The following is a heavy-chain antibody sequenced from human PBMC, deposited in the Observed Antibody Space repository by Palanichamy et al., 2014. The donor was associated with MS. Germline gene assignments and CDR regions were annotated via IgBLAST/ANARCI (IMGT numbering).Heavy chain of an antibody. J-gene: IGHJ4*02. V-gene: IGHV3-21*01. Sequence: EVQLVESGGGLVKPGGSLRLSCAASGFSSTSHAISWLRQAPGKGLEWVSSIDSSSNGIYYADAVEGRFTISRDNAENSLWLQMDSLRAEDTAVYYCARELRDGRKRYSSGWYAASDYWGQGTLVTVSS. CDR3: ARELRDGRKRYSSGWYAASDY. D-gene: IGHD6-19*01. CDR2: IDSSSNGI. CDR1: GFSSTSHA.